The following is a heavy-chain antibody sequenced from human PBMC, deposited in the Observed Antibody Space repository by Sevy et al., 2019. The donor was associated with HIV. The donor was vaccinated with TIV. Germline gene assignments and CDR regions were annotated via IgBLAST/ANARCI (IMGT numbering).Heavy chain of an antibody. CDR2: IKQDGSEK. CDR1: GFTFSSYW. V-gene: IGHV3-7*01. D-gene: IGHD3-10*01. J-gene: IGHJ4*02. CDR3: ARARSMVRGVTYFDY. Sequence: GGCLRLSCAASGFTFSSYWMSWVRQAPGKGLEWVANIKQDGSEKYYVDSVKGRFTISRDNAKNSLYLQMNSLRAEDTAVYYCARARSMVRGVTYFDYWGQGTLVTVSS.